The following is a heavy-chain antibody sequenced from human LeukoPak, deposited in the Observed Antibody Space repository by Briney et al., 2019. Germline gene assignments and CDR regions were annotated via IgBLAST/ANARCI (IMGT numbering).Heavy chain of an antibody. V-gene: IGHV3-7*01. CDR1: GFTFSGNW. CDR2: IKQDGSEK. J-gene: IGHJ6*02. Sequence: GGSLRLSCAASGFTFSGNWMSWVRQAPGKGLEWVANIKQDGSEKYYADSGKGRFTISRDKAKNSVYVKMNSMRAEDTAVYYCAKERSMDVWGQGTTVTVSS. CDR3: AKERSMDV.